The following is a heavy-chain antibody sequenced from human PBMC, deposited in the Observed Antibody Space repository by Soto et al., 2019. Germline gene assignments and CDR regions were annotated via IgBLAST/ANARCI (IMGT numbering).Heavy chain of an antibody. V-gene: IGHV1-46*03. Sequence: GASVKVSCKASGYTFTSYYIHWVRQAPGQGLEWMGIINPSGGSTSYAQKFQGRVTMTRDTSTSTVYMELSSLRSEDTAVYYCASSYDYGDYHRYFDYWGQGTLVTVSS. CDR1: GYTFTSYY. CDR2: INPSGGST. CDR3: ASSYDYGDYHRYFDY. D-gene: IGHD4-17*01. J-gene: IGHJ4*02.